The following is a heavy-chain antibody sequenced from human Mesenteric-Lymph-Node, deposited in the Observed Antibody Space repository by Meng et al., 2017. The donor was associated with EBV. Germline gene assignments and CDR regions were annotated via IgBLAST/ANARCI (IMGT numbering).Heavy chain of an antibody. V-gene: IGHV4-34*01. J-gene: IGHJ4*01. CDR3: ARQRSDSRLFDY. Sequence: QVQLQQWGAGLLKPSETLSLNCAVYVGSFSAYYWTWIRQPPGKGLEWIGEINHSGSTIYNPSLKSRVTMSVDTSKSQFSLKLSSVTAADTAVYFCARQRSDSRLFDYWGQGTLVTVAS. D-gene: IGHD4-11*01. CDR1: VGSFSAYY. CDR2: INHSGST.